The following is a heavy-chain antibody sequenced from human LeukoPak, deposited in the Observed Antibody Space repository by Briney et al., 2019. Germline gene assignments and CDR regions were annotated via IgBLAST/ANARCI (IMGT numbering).Heavy chain of an antibody. CDR1: GGSLSAYY. J-gene: IGHJ1*01. CDR2: INHGGST. D-gene: IGHD4-23*01. CDR3: ARYLDYGGNSRVFQH. Sequence: PSETLSLTCAVYGGSLSAYYWTWIRQPPGKGLEWIGEINHGGSTNYNPSLKSRVTISVDTSKNQFSLKLSSVTAADTAVYYCARYLDYGGNSRVFQHWGQGTLVTVPS. V-gene: IGHV4-34*01.